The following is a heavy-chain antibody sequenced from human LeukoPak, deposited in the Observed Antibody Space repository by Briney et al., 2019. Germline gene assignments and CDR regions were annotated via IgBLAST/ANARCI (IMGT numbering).Heavy chain of an antibody. V-gene: IGHV3-74*01. CDR1: GFTFSRYW. CDR2: IKSDGSTT. D-gene: IGHD6-6*01. J-gene: IGHJ4*02. CDR3: ARGNMYSSSSVDY. Sequence: PGGSLRLSCAASGFTFSRYWMYWVRQAPGKGLVYVSRIKSDGSTTNYAGSVKGRFTISRDNAKNTLYLQMNSLRDEDTAVYYCARGNMYSSSSVDYWGQGTLVTVSS.